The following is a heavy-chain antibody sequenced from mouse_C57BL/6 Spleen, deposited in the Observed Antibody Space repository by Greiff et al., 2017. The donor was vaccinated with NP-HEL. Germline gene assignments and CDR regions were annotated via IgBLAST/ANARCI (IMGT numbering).Heavy chain of an antibody. CDR2: INPGSGGT. V-gene: IGHV1-54*01. CDR1: GYAFTNYL. D-gene: IGHD3-2*02. CDR3: SRSQPGAY. J-gene: IGHJ3*01. Sequence: VQLQQSGAELVRPGTSVKVSCKASGYAFTNYLIEWVKQRPGQGLEWIGVINPGSGGTNYNEKFKSKATLTADKSSSTAYIQLSSLTSEDSAVYFCSRSQPGAYWGQGTLVTVSA.